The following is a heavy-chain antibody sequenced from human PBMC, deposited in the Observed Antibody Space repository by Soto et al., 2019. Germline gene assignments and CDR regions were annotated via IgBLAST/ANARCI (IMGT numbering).Heavy chain of an antibody. Sequence: GASVKVSCKASGYTFTNYAMHWVRQAPGQRLEWMGWINAGNGDTKYSQNFQGRVTITRDTSASTAYMELSSLRSEDTAVYCCARDPYYDFWSGSNWFDPWGQGTLVTVSS. J-gene: IGHJ5*02. CDR3: ARDPYYDFWSGSNWFDP. CDR1: GYTFTNYA. V-gene: IGHV1-3*01. D-gene: IGHD3-3*01. CDR2: INAGNGDT.